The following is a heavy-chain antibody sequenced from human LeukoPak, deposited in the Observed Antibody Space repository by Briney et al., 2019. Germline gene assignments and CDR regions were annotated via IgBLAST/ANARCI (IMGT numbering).Heavy chain of an antibody. CDR2: ISYEGSNK. J-gene: IGHJ6*02. CDR1: GFTFSSYG. CDR3: AKEIITGDDYGDFSNYGMDV. V-gene: IGHV3-30*18. D-gene: IGHD4-17*01. Sequence: GGSLRLYCAASGFTFSSYGMHWVRQAPGKGLEWVAVISYEGSNKKYTDSVKGRFTIYRDNSKNTLYLQMNSLRAEDTAVYYCAKEIITGDDYGDFSNYGMDVWGQGTTVTVSS.